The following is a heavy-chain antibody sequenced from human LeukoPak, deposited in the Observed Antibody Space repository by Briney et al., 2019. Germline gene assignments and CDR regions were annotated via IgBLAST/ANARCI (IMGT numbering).Heavy chain of an antibody. D-gene: IGHD6-13*01. V-gene: IGHV1-18*01. CDR1: GYTFTSYG. Sequence: ASVKVSCKASGYTFTSYGISWVRQAPRQGLEWMGWISAYNGNTNYAQKLQGRVTMTTDTSTSTAYMELRSLRSDDTAVYYCARVLSAAGTLAFDIWGQGTMVTVSS. J-gene: IGHJ3*02. CDR2: ISAYNGNT. CDR3: ARVLSAAGTLAFDI.